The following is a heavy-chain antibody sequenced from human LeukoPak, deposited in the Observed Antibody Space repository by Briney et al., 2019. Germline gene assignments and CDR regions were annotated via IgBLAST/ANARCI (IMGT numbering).Heavy chain of an antibody. CDR1: GDSVSNNNAA. J-gene: IGHJ5*02. V-gene: IGHV6-1*01. CDR2: TYYRSKWYN. CDR3: ARASGIYYEVWKGNWFDP. D-gene: IGHD1-26*01. Sequence: SQTLSLTCVISGDSVSNNNAAWNWIRQSPSRGLEWLGRTYYRSKWYNDYAESVKSRITITPDTSKNQLSLQLESVTPEDTAVYYCARASGIYYEVWKGNWFDPWGQGTLVTVSS.